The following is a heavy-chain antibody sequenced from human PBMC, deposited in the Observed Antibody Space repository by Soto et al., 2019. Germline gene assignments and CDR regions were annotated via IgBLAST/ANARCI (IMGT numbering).Heavy chain of an antibody. CDR3: ARWGGFECSGGSCRRGYYYYGMDV. Sequence: PGGSLRLSCAASGFTFSSYWMSWVRQAPGKGLEWVANIKQDGSEKYYVDSVKGRFTISRDNAKNSLYLQMNSLRAEDTAVYYCARWGGFECSGGSCRRGYYYYGMDVWGQGTTVTVSS. D-gene: IGHD2-15*01. J-gene: IGHJ6*02. CDR2: IKQDGSEK. CDR1: GFTFSSYW. V-gene: IGHV3-7*01.